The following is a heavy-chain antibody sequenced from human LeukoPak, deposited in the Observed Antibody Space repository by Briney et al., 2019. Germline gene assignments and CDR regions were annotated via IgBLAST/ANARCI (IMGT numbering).Heavy chain of an antibody. J-gene: IGHJ4*02. CDR3: AGLVGRYSSGLYYYYFDY. Sequence: SETLSLTCTVSGDSINSLDLWSWVRQPPGKRREWIGDMYLSGTTHSNPSVKSRVTISIDKSKNQFFLNLSSVTAADTAVYYCAGLVGRYSSGLYYYYFDYWGQGTLVTVSS. CDR1: GDSINSLDL. CDR2: MYLSGTT. D-gene: IGHD3-22*01. V-gene: IGHV4-4*02.